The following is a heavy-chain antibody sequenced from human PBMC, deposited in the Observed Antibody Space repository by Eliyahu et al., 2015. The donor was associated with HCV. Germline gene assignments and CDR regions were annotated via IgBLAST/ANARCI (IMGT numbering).Heavy chain of an antibody. D-gene: IGHD5-12*01. J-gene: IGHJ6*02. CDR3: AKDRGYSGYDYFYYYYGMDV. V-gene: IGHV3-30*18. CDR1: XFXFNSFA. CDR2: ISYDGSNK. Sequence: QVQLVESGGGVVQPGRSLRLSCAASXFXFNSFAMXWVRQAPGKGLEWLALISYDGSNKFYADSVTGRFTISRDNSKNTLFLQMNSLRAEDTAVYYCAKDRGYSGYDYFYYYYGMDVWGQGTTVTVSS.